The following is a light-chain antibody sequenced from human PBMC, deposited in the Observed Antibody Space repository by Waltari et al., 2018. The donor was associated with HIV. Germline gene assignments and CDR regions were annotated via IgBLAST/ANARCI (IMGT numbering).Light chain of an antibody. J-gene: IGKJ1*01. V-gene: IGKV1-5*03. Sequence: QMTQSPPTLSASVGDRVTITCRASQTINNWLAWYQQKPGKAPQLLISKASTLQSGVPSRFSGSGSGTDFTLTSSSLQPDDFATYYCQQYNSHSQAFGQGTRVEIQ. CDR1: QTINNW. CDR2: KAS. CDR3: QQYNSHSQA.